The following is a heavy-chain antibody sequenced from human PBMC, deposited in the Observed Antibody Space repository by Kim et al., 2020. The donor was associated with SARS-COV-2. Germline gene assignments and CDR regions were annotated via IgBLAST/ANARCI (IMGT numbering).Heavy chain of an antibody. Sequence: GRFTNTRDNSKNTLDLQMNSLRPEDTAVYYCAKALLRGVNFYYYGMDVWGQGTTVTVSS. V-gene: IGHV3-30*02. D-gene: IGHD3-10*01. CDR3: AKALLRGVNFYYYGMDV. J-gene: IGHJ6*02.